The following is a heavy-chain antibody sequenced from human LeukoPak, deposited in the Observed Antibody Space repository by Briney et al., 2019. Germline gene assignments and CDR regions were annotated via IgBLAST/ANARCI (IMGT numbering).Heavy chain of an antibody. J-gene: IGHJ4*02. D-gene: IGHD3-22*01. CDR2: INDGGDNK. CDR3: AKNPQYYYDSSGFFEY. V-gene: IGHV3-23*01. Sequence: GGSLRLSCAASGFTFSSHAMSWVRQAPGKGLEWVSAINDGGDNKQYTDSVKGRFTISRDNSKNTLYLQMNSLRVEDTAVYYCAKNPQYYYDSSGFFEYWGQGTLVTVSS. CDR1: GFTFSSHA.